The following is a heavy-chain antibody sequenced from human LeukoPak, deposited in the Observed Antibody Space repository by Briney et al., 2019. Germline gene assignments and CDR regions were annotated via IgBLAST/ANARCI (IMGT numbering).Heavy chain of an antibody. J-gene: IGHJ4*02. CDR3: ARPSIRKFGCLDY. Sequence: ASVKVSCKAAGYTFVSHGISWVRLAPGQGLEWMGWISAYNGNTNYAQKLQGRVTMTTDTSTSTAYMELRSLRSDDTAVYYCARPSIRKFGCLDYWGQGTLVTVSS. D-gene: IGHD2-2*02. CDR1: GYTFVSHG. V-gene: IGHV1-18*01. CDR2: ISAYNGNT.